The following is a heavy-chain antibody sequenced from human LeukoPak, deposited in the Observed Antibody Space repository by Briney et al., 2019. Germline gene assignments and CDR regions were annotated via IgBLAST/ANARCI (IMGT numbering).Heavy chain of an antibody. CDR3: ARDLEAPWYYYGSGSYLGY. CDR1: GFTFSNYG. CDR2: IKHDGSEK. Sequence: GGSLRLSCAASGFTFSNYGMNWVRQAPGKGLEWVANIKHDGSEKYYVDSVKGRFTISRDNAKNSLYLQMNSLRAEDTAVYYCARDLEAPWYYYGSGSYLGYWGQGTLVTVSS. D-gene: IGHD3-10*01. V-gene: IGHV3-7*01. J-gene: IGHJ4*02.